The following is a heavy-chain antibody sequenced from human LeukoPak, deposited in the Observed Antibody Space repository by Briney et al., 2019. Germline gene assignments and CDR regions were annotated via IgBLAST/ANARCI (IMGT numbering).Heavy chain of an antibody. V-gene: IGHV4-30-4*01. CDR2: IYYSGST. J-gene: IGHJ4*02. D-gene: IGHD3-16*02. CDR1: GGSISSGDSY. CDR3: ARHNNYDYIWGSYRPTGGFDY. Sequence: PSETLSLTCTVSGGSISSGDSYWTWIRQPPGKGLEWIGNIYYSGSTYYNPSLKSRVIISVDTSKNQFSLKLSSVTAADTALYYCARHNNYDYIWGSYRPTGGFDYWGQGTLVTVSP.